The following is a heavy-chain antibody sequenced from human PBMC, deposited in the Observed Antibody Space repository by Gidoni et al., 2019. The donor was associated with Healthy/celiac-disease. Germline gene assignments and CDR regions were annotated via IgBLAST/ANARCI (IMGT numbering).Heavy chain of an antibody. D-gene: IGHD6-13*01. V-gene: IGHV3-13*01. CDR1: AFTFSSYD. CDR2: IGTAGDT. CDR3: ARGGSSSWYGMDV. J-gene: IGHJ6*02. Sequence: EVQLVESGGGLVQPGGSLRLSCAASAFTFSSYDMHWVRQATGKGLELVSAIGTAGDTYYPGSVKGRFTISRENAKNSLYLKMNSLRAGDTAVYYCARGGSSSWYGMDVWGQGTTVTVSS.